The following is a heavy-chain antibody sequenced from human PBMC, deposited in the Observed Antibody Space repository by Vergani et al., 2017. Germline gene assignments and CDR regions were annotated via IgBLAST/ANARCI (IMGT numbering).Heavy chain of an antibody. V-gene: IGHV1-69*12. CDR3: AGDPREGPLGSFPMLLY. Sequence: QVQLVQSGAEVKKPGSSVKVSCKVSGGTFGNYAVGWVRQAPGQGLEWVGGIIPIFGTPNYAQRYQDRVTITADESTNTVYMDLSSLRSEDTAICYCAGDPREGPLGSFPMLLYWGQETLVTVSS. D-gene: IGHD1-26*01. CDR2: IIPIFGTP. CDR1: GGTFGNYA. J-gene: IGHJ4*02.